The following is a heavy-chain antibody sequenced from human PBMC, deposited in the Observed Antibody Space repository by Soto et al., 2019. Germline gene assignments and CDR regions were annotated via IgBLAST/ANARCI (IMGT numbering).Heavy chain of an antibody. Sequence: GGSLRLSCAASGFTFSSYAMSWVRQAPGKGLEWVSAISGSGGSTYYADSVKGRFTISRDNSKNTLYLQMNSLRAEDTAVYYCAKCSRSPPYVYYYYMDVWGKGTTVTVSS. D-gene: IGHD3-10*02. CDR3: AKCSRSPPYVYYYYMDV. CDR1: GFTFSSYA. V-gene: IGHV3-23*01. J-gene: IGHJ6*03. CDR2: ISGSGGST.